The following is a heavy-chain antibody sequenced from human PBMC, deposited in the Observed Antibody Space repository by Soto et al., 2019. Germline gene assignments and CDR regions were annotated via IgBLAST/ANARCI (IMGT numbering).Heavy chain of an antibody. CDR3: ARVMYYYDSSGYPY. CDR1: GFTFSSYS. J-gene: IGHJ4*02. V-gene: IGHV3-21*01. D-gene: IGHD3-22*01. CDR2: ISSSSSYI. Sequence: EVQLVESGGGLVKPGGSLRLSCAASGFTFSSYSMNWVRQAPGKGLEWVSSISSSSSYIYYADSVKGRFTISRDNAKKSLDLQMNSLRAEDTAVYDCARVMYYYDSSGYPYWGQGTLVTVSS.